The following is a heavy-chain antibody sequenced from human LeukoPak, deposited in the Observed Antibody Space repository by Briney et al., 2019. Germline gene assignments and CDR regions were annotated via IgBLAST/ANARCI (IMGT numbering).Heavy chain of an antibody. Sequence: GGSLRLSCAASGFTFSSYAMNWVRQAPGKGLEWVSSISSSSSYIYYADSVKGRFTISRDNAKNSLYLQINSLRAEDTAVYYCVGYYGSGSYYTPPDYWGQGTLVTVSS. CDR3: VGYYGSGSYYTPPDY. J-gene: IGHJ4*02. CDR2: ISSSSSYI. V-gene: IGHV3-21*01. D-gene: IGHD3-10*01. CDR1: GFTFSSYA.